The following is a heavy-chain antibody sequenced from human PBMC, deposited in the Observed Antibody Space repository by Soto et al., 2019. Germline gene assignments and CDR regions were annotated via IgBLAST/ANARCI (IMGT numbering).Heavy chain of an antibody. J-gene: IGHJ6*02. Sequence: QVQLVQSGAEVTKPGSSVKVSCKASGGTFSSYAISWVRQAPGQGLEWMGGIIPIFGTANYAQKFQGRVTITADESTSTAYMELSSLRSEDTAVYYCARGCSGGSCYYYYYGMDVWGQGTTFTVSS. V-gene: IGHV1-69*12. CDR1: GGTFSSYA. CDR2: IIPIFGTA. D-gene: IGHD2-15*01. CDR3: ARGCSGGSCYYYYYGMDV.